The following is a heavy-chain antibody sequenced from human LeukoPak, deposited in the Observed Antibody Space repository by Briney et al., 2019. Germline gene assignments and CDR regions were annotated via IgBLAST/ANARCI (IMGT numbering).Heavy chain of an antibody. CDR3: AKRAVTTAAYLWFDP. CDR1: GDSMTMNSYS. V-gene: IGHV4-61*05. Sequence: PSETLSLTCTVSGDSMTMNSYSWGWVRQPPGKALEWIGCVSSSGRTTYNPSLESRVTISLDTSKNHFSLKLSSVTAADTAVYYCAKRAVTTAAYLWFDPWGQGTLVTVSS. CDR2: VSSSGRT. J-gene: IGHJ5*02. D-gene: IGHD2-2*01.